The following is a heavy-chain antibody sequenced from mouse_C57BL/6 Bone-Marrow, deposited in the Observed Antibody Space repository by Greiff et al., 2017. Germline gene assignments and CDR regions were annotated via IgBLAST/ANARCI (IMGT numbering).Heavy chain of an antibody. J-gene: IGHJ4*01. CDR1: GYTFTSYW. CDR3: ARNLVSNYYAMDY. Sequence: QVQLKQPGAELVKPGASVKLSCKASGYTFTSYWMQWVKQRPGQGLEWIGEIDPSDSYTNYNQKFKGKATLTVDTSSSTAYMQLSSLTSEDSAVYYCARNLVSNYYAMDYWGQGTSVTVSS. V-gene: IGHV1-50*01. CDR2: IDPSDSYT.